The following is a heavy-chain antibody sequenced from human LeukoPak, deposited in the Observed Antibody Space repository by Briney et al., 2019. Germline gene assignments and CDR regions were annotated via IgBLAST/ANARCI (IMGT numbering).Heavy chain of an antibody. J-gene: IGHJ4*02. CDR1: GFAFSDYY. CDR3: AREVVVAALLQRYFDY. Sequence: GGSLRLSCAASGFAFSDYYMSWIRQAPGKGLEWVSYISGSGSTIYYADSVKGRFTISRDNAKNSLYLQMNSLRAKDTAVYYCAREVVVAALLQRYFDYWGQGTLVTVSS. V-gene: IGHV3-11*01. D-gene: IGHD2-15*01. CDR2: ISGSGSTI.